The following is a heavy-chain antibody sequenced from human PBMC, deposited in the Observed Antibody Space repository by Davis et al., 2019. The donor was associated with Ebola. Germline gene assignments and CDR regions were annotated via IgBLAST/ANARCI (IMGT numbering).Heavy chain of an antibody. CDR1: GYRFTSYG. D-gene: IGHD6-19*01. J-gene: IGHJ4*02. Sequence: AASVKVSCKASGYRFTSYGMSWVRQAPGQWLEWMGWVHGGNGNTKYSQRFQGRVTITTDTSASTVYLDLTSLRSEDTAVFYCARASFGYNSGWYADYWGPGSLVTVSS. CDR3: ARASFGYNSGWYADY. CDR2: VHGGNGNT. V-gene: IGHV1-3*01.